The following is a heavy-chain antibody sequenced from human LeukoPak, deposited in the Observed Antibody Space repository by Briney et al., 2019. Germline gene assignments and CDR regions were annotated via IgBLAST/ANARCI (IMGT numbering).Heavy chain of an antibody. Sequence: SEALSLTCAVYGGSFSGYYWSWIRQPPGKGLEWIGEINHSGSTNYNPSLKSRVTISVDTSKNQFSLQLNSVTPEDTAVYYCARSTLRYFDWPYDAFDIWGQGTMVTVSS. D-gene: IGHD3-9*01. CDR2: INHSGST. V-gene: IGHV4-34*01. CDR3: ARSTLRYFDWPYDAFDI. CDR1: GGSFSGYY. J-gene: IGHJ3*02.